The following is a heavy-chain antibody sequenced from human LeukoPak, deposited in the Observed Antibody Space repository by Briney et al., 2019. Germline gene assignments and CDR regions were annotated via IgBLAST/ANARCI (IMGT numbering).Heavy chain of an antibody. D-gene: IGHD3-10*01. J-gene: IGHJ4*02. CDR1: GGSINRYY. Sequence: PADTLSLTSTVSGGSINRYYWSWLRQPARKGLEWVGRVYIRGRTNYNHSLTSRVTMSLDTSKNQFSLKLRSVTAADTAVYYCARDERTMGVVDYWGRGILVTVSS. V-gene: IGHV4-4*07. CDR3: ARDERTMGVVDY. CDR2: VYIRGRT.